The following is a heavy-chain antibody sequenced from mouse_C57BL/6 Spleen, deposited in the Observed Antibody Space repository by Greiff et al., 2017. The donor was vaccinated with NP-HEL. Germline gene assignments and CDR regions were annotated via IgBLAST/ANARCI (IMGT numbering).Heavy chain of an antibody. CDR2: IWTGGGT. V-gene: IGHV2-9-1*01. CDR1: GFSLTSYA. CDR3: AREELGREYYAMDY. D-gene: IGHD4-1*01. Sequence: VKVVESGPGLVAPSQSLSITCTVSGFSLTSYAINWVRQPPGQGLEWLGVIWTGGGTNYNSALKSRLRIRKDKSKSKVYLKMNSLQTDDTARYYCAREELGREYYAMDYWGQGTSVTVSS. J-gene: IGHJ4*01.